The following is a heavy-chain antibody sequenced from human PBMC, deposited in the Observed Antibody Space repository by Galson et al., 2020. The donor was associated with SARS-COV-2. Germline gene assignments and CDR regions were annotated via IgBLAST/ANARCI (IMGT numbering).Heavy chain of an antibody. CDR3: ARVRTGTTDYFDY. Sequence: SETLSLTCTVSGYFIRSGYYWGWIRQPPGKRLEWIGSIYHSGTTYDNPSLKSRVTLSVDTSKNQFSLKLSSVTAADTAVYYCARVRTGTTDYFDYWGQGTLVTVSS. CDR2: IYHSGTT. V-gene: IGHV4-38-2*02. CDR1: GYFIRSGYY. D-gene: IGHD1-1*01. J-gene: IGHJ4*02.